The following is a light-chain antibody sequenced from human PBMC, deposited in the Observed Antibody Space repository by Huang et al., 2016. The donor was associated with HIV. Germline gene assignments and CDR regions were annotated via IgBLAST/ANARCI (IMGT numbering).Light chain of an antibody. CDR2: AAS. CDR3: QQANSFPFT. CDR1: QGVGTW. V-gene: IGKV1-12*01. Sequence: DIRMTQSPSSVSASVGDTVTITCRASQGVGTWLVWYQQRPGKAPKLLIHAASTLQRGVPSRFSGSGSGTDFSLTIRGLQPEDFATYYCQQANSFPFTFGGGTKVEIK. J-gene: IGKJ4*01.